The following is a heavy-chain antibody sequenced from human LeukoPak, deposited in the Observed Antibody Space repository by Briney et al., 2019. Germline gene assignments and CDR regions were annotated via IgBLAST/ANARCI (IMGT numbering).Heavy chain of an antibody. D-gene: IGHD1-26*01. V-gene: IGHV1-46*01. CDR3: ARGLREPPDDY. J-gene: IGHJ4*02. CDR1: GYTFTGYY. Sequence: GASVKVSCKASGYTFTGYYMHWVRQAPGQGLQWMGIINPSGGSTSYAQKFQGRVTMTRDTSTSTVYMELSSLRSEDTAVYYCARGLREPPDDYWGQGTLVTVSS. CDR2: INPSGGST.